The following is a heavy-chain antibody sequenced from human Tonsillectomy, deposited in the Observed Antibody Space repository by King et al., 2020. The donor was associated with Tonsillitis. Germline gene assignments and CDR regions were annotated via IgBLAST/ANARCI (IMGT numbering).Heavy chain of an antibody. J-gene: IGHJ3*02. V-gene: IGHV3-11*05. CDR1: GFTFSDYY. CDR3: ARDRARAARDSCDI. D-gene: IGHD6-13*01. CDR2: ISSSSTST. Sequence: VQLVESGGGLVKPGGSLRLSCAASGFTFSDYYMYWIRQAPGKGLEWVSYISSSSTSTDYADSVKGRFTISRDDAKNSLYLQMNSLRAEDTARYYCARDRARAARDSCDIWGQGTMVTVSS.